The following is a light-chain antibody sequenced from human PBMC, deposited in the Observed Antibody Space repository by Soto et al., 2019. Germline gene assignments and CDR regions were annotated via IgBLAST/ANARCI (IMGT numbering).Light chain of an antibody. CDR1: LGIRND. CDR3: QQDYDYPWT. CDR2: AAS. Sequence: AIPMTQSPSSLSASVGDRVTITCRASLGIRNDLVWYQQKPGKAPKVLIYAASSLQGGVPSRFSGSGSGTDFTLTISSLQPEDFATYYCQQDYDYPWTFGQGTKVETK. J-gene: IGKJ1*01. V-gene: IGKV1-6*01.